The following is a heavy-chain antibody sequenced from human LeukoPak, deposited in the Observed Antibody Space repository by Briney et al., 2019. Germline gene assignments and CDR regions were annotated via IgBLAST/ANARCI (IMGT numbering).Heavy chain of an antibody. CDR1: GFTFSSNY. D-gene: IGHD3-22*01. V-gene: IGHV3-66*01. Sequence: GFLRLSCAASGFTFSSNYMSWVRQAPGKGLEWVSVIYSGGSTYYADSVKGRFTISRDNSKNTLYLQMNSLRAEDTAVYYCVHYDSSGYFDAFDIWGQGTMVTVSS. J-gene: IGHJ3*02. CDR3: VHYDSSGYFDAFDI. CDR2: IYSGGST.